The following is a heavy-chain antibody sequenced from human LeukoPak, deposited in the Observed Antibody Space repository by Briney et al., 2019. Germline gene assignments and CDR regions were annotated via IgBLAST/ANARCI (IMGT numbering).Heavy chain of an antibody. CDR1: GYSISSGYY. CDR2: IYHSGST. V-gene: IGHV4-38-2*01. D-gene: IGHD1-26*01. CDR3: ASSGSYYSYYFDY. J-gene: IGHJ4*02. Sequence: SETLSLTCAVFGYSISSGYYWGWIRQPPGKGLEWIGSIYHSGSTYYNPSLKSRVTISVDTSKNQFSLKLSSVTAADTAVYYCASSGSYYSYYFDYWGQGTLVTVSS.